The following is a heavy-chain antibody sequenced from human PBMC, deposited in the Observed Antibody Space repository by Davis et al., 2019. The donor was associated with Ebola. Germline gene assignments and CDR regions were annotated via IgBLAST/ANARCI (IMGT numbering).Heavy chain of an antibody. V-gene: IGHV4-4*02. Sequence: SETLSLTCALSGGSISSSTWWSWVRQPPGKGLEWIADLYHIGSTNYNPSLTRRVTISVDKSKNQFSLKLSSVTAADTAVYYCARVATTVTTAWFDPGGQGTVVTVSS. D-gene: IGHD4-17*01. CDR3: ARVATTVTTAWFDP. CDR1: GGSISSSTW. J-gene: IGHJ5*02. CDR2: LYHIGST.